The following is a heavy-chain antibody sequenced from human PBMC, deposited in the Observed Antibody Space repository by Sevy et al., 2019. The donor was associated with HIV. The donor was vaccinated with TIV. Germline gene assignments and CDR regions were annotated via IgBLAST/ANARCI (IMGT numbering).Heavy chain of an antibody. J-gene: IGHJ6*02. Sequence: LGGSLRLSCAASGFTFSDYYMSWIRQAPGKGLEWVSYISGSDGTTFYADSVKGRFTISRDNAKNSLYLQMNSLRAEDTAMYYCARDHVKDGDFGDYYYYAMDVWGQGTTVTVSS. CDR2: ISGSDGTT. CDR3: ARDHVKDGDFGDYYYYAMDV. V-gene: IGHV3-11*01. D-gene: IGHD4-17*01. CDR1: GFTFSDYY.